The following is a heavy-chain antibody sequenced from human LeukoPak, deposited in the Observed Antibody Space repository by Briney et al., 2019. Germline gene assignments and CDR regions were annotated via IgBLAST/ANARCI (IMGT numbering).Heavy chain of an antibody. CDR1: GFSVSSNY. J-gene: IGHJ4*02. Sequence: PGGSLRLSCAASGFSVSSNYMNWVRQPPGKGLEWVAVIYTGGNTHVADSVKGRFSISRDTSRNAVYLQMNLRDEDTAAYYCARGNIVMAGNYFDHWGQGIQVTVSS. D-gene: IGHD5-12*01. V-gene: IGHV3-53*01. CDR3: ARGNIVMAGNYFDH. CDR2: IYTGGNT.